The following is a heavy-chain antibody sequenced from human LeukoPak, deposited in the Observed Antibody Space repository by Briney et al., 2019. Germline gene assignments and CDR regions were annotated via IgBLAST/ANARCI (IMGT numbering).Heavy chain of an antibody. CDR3: ERDLDPGIAVAGYDY. V-gene: IGHV1-69*04. Sequence: ASVKVSCKASGGTLSSYAISWVRQAPGQGLEWMGRIIPILGIANYAQKFQGRVTITADKSTSTAYMELSSLRSEDTAVYYCERDLDPGIAVAGYDYWGQGTLVTVSS. D-gene: IGHD6-19*01. J-gene: IGHJ4*02. CDR2: IIPILGIA. CDR1: GGTLSSYA.